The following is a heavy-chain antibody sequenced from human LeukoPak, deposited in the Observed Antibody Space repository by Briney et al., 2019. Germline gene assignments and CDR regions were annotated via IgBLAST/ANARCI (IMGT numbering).Heavy chain of an antibody. V-gene: IGHV5-51*01. Sequence: GESLKISCKGSGYSFTSYWIGWVRQMPGKGLEWMGIIYAGDSDTRYSPSFQGQVTISADKSSSTAYLQWSSLKASDTAIYYCARHDCSGGSCYSRPFEYWGQGTLVTVSS. D-gene: IGHD2-15*01. J-gene: IGHJ4*02. CDR2: IYAGDSDT. CDR1: GYSFTSYW. CDR3: ARHDCSGGSCYSRPFEY.